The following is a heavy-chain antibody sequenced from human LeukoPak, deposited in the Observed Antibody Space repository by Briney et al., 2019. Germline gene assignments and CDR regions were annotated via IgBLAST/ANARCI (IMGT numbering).Heavy chain of an antibody. CDR1: GFTFSSYW. CDR2: IKPDGGEK. D-gene: IGHD3-10*01. V-gene: IGHV3-7*01. Sequence: GGSLRLSCAASGFTFSSYWMSWVRQSPGKGLEWVANIKPDGGEKYYVDSVKGRFTISRDNAKNALYLEMNSLRAGDTAVYYCARERMYSGSGSTYPYYDYWGQGTLVTVSS. CDR3: ARERMYSGSGSTYPYYDY. J-gene: IGHJ4*02.